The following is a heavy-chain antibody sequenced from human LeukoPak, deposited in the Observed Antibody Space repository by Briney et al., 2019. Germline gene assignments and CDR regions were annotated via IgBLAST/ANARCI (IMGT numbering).Heavy chain of an antibody. CDR2: IIPIFGTA. CDR3: ARVRSGSYSRYYFDY. CDR1: GGTFSSYA. J-gene: IGHJ4*02. V-gene: IGHV1-69*05. Sequence: SVKVSCKASGGTFSSYAISWVRQAPGQGLEWMGGIIPIFGTANYAQKFQGRVTITTDESTSTAYMELSTLRSEDTAVYYCARVRSGSYSRYYFDYWGQGTLVTVSS. D-gene: IGHD1-26*01.